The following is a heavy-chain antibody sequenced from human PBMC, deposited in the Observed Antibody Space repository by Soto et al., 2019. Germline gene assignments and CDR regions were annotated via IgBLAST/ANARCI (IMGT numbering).Heavy chain of an antibody. D-gene: IGHD7-27*01. Sequence: QVLLVQSGAEVKKPGASVKVSCKASGYTFTSYDINWVRQATGQGLEWMGWMNPNSGNTVYAQKFQGRVTMTRNTSISTAYMDLSSLISDDTAVYYCARALLTGAPGEYFDSWGQGTLVTVSS. J-gene: IGHJ4*02. CDR1: GYTFTSYD. CDR3: ARALLTGAPGEYFDS. V-gene: IGHV1-8*01. CDR2: MNPNSGNT.